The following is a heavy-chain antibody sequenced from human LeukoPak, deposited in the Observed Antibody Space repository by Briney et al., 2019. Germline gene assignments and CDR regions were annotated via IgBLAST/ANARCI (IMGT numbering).Heavy chain of an antibody. V-gene: IGHV4-30-4*01. Sequence: SETLSLTCTVSGRSMSSGDYYWSWIRQPPGKGLERIGYIYYSGSTYYNPSLKSRVTISVDASKNQFSLKLSSVTAADTAVYYCARAPYYDILTHDAFDIWGQGTMVTVSS. CDR2: IYYSGST. D-gene: IGHD3-9*01. J-gene: IGHJ3*02. CDR1: GRSMSSGDYY. CDR3: ARAPYYDILTHDAFDI.